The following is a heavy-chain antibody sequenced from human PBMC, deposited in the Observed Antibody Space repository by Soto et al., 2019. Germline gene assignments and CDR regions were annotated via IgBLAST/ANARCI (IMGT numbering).Heavy chain of an antibody. Sequence: QVHLLQSAAELKMPGAPLNLSCKTSVYNSTNCAVHWLRQAPGQRLEWLGWIKGGTGNTRFSERFQDRVTLRRDTSASRVYMELTGLKSEDTAIYYCARGAVRSPVIRAFDIWGPGTVVTVSS. J-gene: IGHJ3*02. CDR1: VYNSTNCA. D-gene: IGHD2-21*01. V-gene: IGHV1-3*01. CDR3: ARGAVRSPVIRAFDI. CDR2: IKGGTGNT.